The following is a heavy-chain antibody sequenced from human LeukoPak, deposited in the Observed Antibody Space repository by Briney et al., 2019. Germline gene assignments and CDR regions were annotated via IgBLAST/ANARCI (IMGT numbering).Heavy chain of an antibody. D-gene: IGHD1-26*01. Sequence: PGGSLRLSCAASGFTFSTYWMDWVRQAPGKGLEWVANIKGDESARHQADSVKGRFTISRDNTQNSVYLQMSSLRGEDTAVYYCARDVVGSLDYWGQGTLVTVSS. CDR1: GFTFSTYW. CDR2: IKGDESAR. CDR3: ARDVVGSLDY. V-gene: IGHV3-7*01. J-gene: IGHJ4*02.